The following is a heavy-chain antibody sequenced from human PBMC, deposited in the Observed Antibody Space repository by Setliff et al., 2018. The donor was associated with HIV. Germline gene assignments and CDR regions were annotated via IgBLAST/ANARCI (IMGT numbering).Heavy chain of an antibody. CDR3: ARDIGSVWHNWFDP. Sequence: ASVKVSCKASGYTFTSYAMHWVRQAPGQRLEWMGWINAGNGNTKYSQKFQGRVTMTRDTSTSTVYMELSSLRSEDTAVYYCARDIGSVWHNWFDPWGQGTLVTVSS. V-gene: IGHV1-3*01. J-gene: IGHJ5*02. CDR1: GYTFTSYA. D-gene: IGHD6-19*01. CDR2: INAGNGNT.